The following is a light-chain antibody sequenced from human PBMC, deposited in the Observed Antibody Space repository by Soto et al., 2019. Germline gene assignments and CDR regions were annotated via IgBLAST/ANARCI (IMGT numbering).Light chain of an antibody. J-gene: IGLJ3*02. CDR3: AAWDDSLNGRV. V-gene: IGLV1-44*01. CDR2: SNN. Sequence: QSVLTQPPSASGTPGQRVTIPCSGSSSNIGRNTVNWYQQLPGTAPTLLIYSNNQRPSGVPDRFSGSKSGTSASLAISGRQSEDGADYYCAAWDDSLNGRVFGGGTKVTFL. CDR1: SSNIGRNT.